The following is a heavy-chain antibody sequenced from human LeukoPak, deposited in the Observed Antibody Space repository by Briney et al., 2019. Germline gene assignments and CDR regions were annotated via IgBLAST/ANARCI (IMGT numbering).Heavy chain of an antibody. CDR1: GYTFTSHY. CDR2: ISPSGGST. Sequence: ASVKVSCKASGYTFTSHYMHWVRQAPEQGLEWMGIISPSGGSTGYAQKFQGRVTITADESTSTAYMELSSLRSDDTAVYYCARDQAVLWELLDYFDYWGQGTLVTVSS. CDR3: ARDQAVLWELLDYFDY. D-gene: IGHD1-26*01. V-gene: IGHV1-46*01. J-gene: IGHJ4*02.